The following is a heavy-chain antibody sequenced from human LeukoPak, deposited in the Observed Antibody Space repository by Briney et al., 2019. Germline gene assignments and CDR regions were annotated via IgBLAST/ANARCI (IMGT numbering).Heavy chain of an antibody. V-gene: IGHV3-21*01. D-gene: IGHD1-26*01. CDR1: GFTFSSYN. Sequence: PGGSLRLSCAASGFTFSSYNMNWVRQAPGKELEWASSISSGGGHIYYGDSVKGRFTISRDNTKNSLYLQMNSLRAEDTAVYHCVRDGSGSYSSPYYFDYWGQGTLVTVSS. J-gene: IGHJ4*02. CDR3: VRDGSGSYSSPYYFDY. CDR2: ISSGGGHI.